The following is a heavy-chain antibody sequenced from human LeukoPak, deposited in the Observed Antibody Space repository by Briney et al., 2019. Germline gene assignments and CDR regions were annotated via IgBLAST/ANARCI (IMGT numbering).Heavy chain of an antibody. CDR3: ARRGPTYYYAELAKPIHFLRWFDP. D-gene: IGHD3-10*01. J-gene: IGHJ5*02. CDR2: ISAYNGNT. Sequence: ASVKVSCKASGYTFTSYGISWVRQASGQGLEWMGWISAYNGNTNYAQKLQGRVTMTTDTSTSTAYMELRSLRSDDTAVYYCARRGPTYYYAELAKPIHFLRWFDPWGQGTLVTVSS. V-gene: IGHV1-18*01. CDR1: GYTFTSYG.